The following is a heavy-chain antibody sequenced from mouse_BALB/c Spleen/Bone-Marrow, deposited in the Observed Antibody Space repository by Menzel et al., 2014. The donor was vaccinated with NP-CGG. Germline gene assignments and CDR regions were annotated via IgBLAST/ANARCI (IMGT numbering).Heavy chain of an antibody. D-gene: IGHD2-3*01. J-gene: IGHJ3*01. V-gene: IGHV14-1*02. Sequence: EVKLEESGAELVRPGALVKLFCKSSGFNIKDYYMHWVKQRPEQGLEWIGRIDPENGNTIYDPKFQGKASLTADTSSNTASPQPSSMTSEDTAAYYCAPIYDGYCGAWFAYWGQGTLVTVSA. CDR2: IDPENGNT. CDR1: GFNIKDYY. CDR3: APIYDGYCGAWFAY.